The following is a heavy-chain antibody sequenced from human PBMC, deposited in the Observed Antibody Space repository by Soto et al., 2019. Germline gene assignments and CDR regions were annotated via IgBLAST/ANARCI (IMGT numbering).Heavy chain of an antibody. V-gene: IGHV3-33*01. CDR3: ARDHYQWELQGHLDY. Sequence: GWSLRLSCAASGFTFSSYGMHWVRQAPGKGLEWVAVIWYDGSNKYYADSVKGRFTISRDNSKNTLYLQMNSLRAEDTAVYYCARDHYQWELQGHLDYWGQGTLVTVSS. J-gene: IGHJ4*02. CDR2: IWYDGSNK. CDR1: GFTFSSYG. D-gene: IGHD1-26*01.